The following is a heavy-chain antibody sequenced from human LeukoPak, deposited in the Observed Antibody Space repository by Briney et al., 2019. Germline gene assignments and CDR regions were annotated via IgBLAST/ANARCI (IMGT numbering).Heavy chain of an antibody. J-gene: IGHJ4*02. CDR2: IIPIFGTA. Sequence: ASVKVSCKASGGTFSSYAISWVRQAPEQGLEWMGGIIPIFGTANYAQKFQGRVTITADESTSTAYMELSSLRSEDTAVYYCARGASGSYYSGDYWGQGTLVTVSS. CDR3: ARGASGSYYSGDY. V-gene: IGHV1-69*13. CDR1: GGTFSSYA. D-gene: IGHD1-26*01.